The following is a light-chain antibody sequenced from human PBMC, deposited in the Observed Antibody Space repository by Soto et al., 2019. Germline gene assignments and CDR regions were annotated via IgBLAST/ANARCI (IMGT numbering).Light chain of an antibody. CDR2: RGS. Sequence: DIQMTQSPSTLSASAGDRVTITCRASQNIDMYLAWYQQKPGQAPSLLIYRGSSLQSGLPSRFSGSGSGTEFTLTIGSLQPDDFATYSCQQSITYPWTFGQGTKVDIK. J-gene: IGKJ1*01. CDR3: QQSITYPWT. V-gene: IGKV1-5*03. CDR1: QNIDMY.